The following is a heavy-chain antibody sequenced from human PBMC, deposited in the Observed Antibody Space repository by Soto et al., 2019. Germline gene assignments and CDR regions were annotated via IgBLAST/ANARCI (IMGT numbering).Heavy chain of an antibody. V-gene: IGHV3-23*01. CDR1: GFTFSSFT. CDR2: ISGSGGST. CDR3: AKKYCCGGSCPGPFHL. Sequence: GGSLRLSCAASGFTFSSFTMSWVRQAPGKGLEWVSGISGSGGSTSHADSVKGRFTISRDNSKSTLCLQMNSLRAEDTAIYYCAKKYCCGGSCPGPFHLWGHATMVSVSS. D-gene: IGHD2-15*01. J-gene: IGHJ3*01.